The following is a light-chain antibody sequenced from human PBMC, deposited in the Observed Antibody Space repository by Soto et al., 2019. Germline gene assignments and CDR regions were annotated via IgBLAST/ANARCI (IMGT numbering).Light chain of an antibody. CDR3: QQSYSTLWT. CDR1: QSISSY. Sequence: DIQMTQSPSSLSASVGDRVTITCRASQSISSYLNWYQQKPGKAPKLLIYAAPSLQSGVPSRLSGSGSGTDFTLTISSLQPEDFATYYCQQSYSTLWTFGQGTKVDIK. CDR2: AAP. V-gene: IGKV1-39*01. J-gene: IGKJ1*01.